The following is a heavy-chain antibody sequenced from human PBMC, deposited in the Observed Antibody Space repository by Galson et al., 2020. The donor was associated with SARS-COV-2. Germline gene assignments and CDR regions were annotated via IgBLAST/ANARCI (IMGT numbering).Heavy chain of an antibody. Sequence: GESLKVSCAASGFTFSSYGMHWVRQAPGKGLEWVAVISYDGSNKYYVDSVKGRFTISRDNSKNTLYLQMNSLRAEDTAVYYCAKTHSGSYRSAFDIWGQGTMVTVSS. CDR1: GFTFSSYG. CDR3: AKTHSGSYRSAFDI. CDR2: ISYDGSNK. J-gene: IGHJ3*02. D-gene: IGHD1-26*01. V-gene: IGHV3-30*18.